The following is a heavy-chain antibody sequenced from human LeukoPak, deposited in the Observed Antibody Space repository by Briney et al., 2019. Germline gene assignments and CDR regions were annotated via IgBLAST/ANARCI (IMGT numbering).Heavy chain of an antibody. V-gene: IGHV4-59*08. Sequence: SETLSLTCTVSGGSISSYYWSWIRQPPGKGLEWMGYIYYSGSTNYNPSLKSRVTISVDTSKNQFSLKLSSVTAADTAVYYCARHESGYDSRFGYWGQGTLVTVSS. CDR1: GGSISSYY. J-gene: IGHJ4*02. CDR3: ARHESGYDSRFGY. D-gene: IGHD5-12*01. CDR2: IYYSGST.